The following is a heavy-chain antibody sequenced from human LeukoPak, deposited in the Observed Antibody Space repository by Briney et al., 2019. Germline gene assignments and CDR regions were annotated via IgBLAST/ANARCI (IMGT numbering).Heavy chain of an antibody. J-gene: IGHJ6*02. CDR3: ARVEVGAANRQWYGMDV. V-gene: IGHV4-59*01. CDR1: GGSISSYY. D-gene: IGHD2-15*01. CDR2: VDYRGNT. Sequence: SETLSLTCTISGGSISSYYWSWIRQPPGKGLEWIGYVDYRGNTNYNPSLKSRVAISIDASKSLFSLKLNSVTAADTAVYYCARVEVGAANRQWYGMDVWGQGTTVTVSS.